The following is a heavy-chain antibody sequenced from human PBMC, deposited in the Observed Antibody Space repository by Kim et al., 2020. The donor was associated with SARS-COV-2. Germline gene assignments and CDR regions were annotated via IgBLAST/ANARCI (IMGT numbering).Heavy chain of an antibody. D-gene: IGHD3-22*01. CDR2: IYYSGST. CDR1: GGSISSSSYY. CDR3: ARATKLYYYDSSGLNN. J-gene: IGHJ5*01. V-gene: IGHV4-39*07. Sequence: SETLSLICTVSGGSISSSSYYWGWIRQPPGKGLEWIGSIYYSGSTYYNPSLKSRVTISVDTSKNQFSLKLSSVTAADTAVYYCARATKLYYYDSSGLNN.